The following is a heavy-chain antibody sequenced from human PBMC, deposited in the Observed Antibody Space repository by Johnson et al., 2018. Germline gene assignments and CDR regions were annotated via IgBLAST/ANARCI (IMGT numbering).Heavy chain of an antibody. Sequence: EVQLVESGGVLVQPGGSLRLSCEASGFTVSSNYISWVRQAPGKGLEWVSVIYPGGITYHADSVKGRFTFSRDNSKNTLYLQMNSLRAEDTAIYYCAKNLEVVWWFEGVGAFDIWGQGTMVTVSS. CDR2: IYPGGIT. CDR1: GFTVSSNY. D-gene: IGHD2-15*01. CDR3: AKNLEVVWWFEGVGAFDI. J-gene: IGHJ3*02. V-gene: IGHV3-66*01.